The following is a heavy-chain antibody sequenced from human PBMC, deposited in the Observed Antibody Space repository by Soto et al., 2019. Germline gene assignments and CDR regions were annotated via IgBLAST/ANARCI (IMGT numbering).Heavy chain of an antibody. CDR2: IYKSATT. V-gene: IGHV4-30-4*01. CDR3: ARGRYCLAGRCFPNWFDS. D-gene: IGHD2-15*01. J-gene: IGHJ5*01. CDR1: GDSISTVDYF. Sequence: QVQLLESGPGLVKPSQTLPLTCSVSGDSISTVDYFWAWVRQPPGQALEYIGYIYKSATTYYNPSFEIRVAISLDTSKSQFSLNVTSLTAADTAVYFCARGRYCLAGRCFPNWFDSWGQGTLVTVSS.